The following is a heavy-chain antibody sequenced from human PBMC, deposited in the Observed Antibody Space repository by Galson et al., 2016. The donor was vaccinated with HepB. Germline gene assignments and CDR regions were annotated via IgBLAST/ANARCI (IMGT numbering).Heavy chain of an antibody. V-gene: IGHV6-1*01. Sequence: CAISGDSVPSNSAAWNWIRQSPSRGLEWLGRTYYRSKWYNDYAVSVKSRITINPDTSKNQFSLQLNSVTPEDTAVYYCSRVHQGWYAGYFDYWGQGTLVNVSS. D-gene: IGHD6-19*01. CDR3: SRVHQGWYAGYFDY. CDR1: GDSVPSNSAA. J-gene: IGHJ4*02. CDR2: TYYRSKWYN.